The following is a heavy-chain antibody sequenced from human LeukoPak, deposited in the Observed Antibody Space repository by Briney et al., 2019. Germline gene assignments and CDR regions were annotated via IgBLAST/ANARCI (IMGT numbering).Heavy chain of an antibody. J-gene: IGHJ5*02. CDR3: ASSLWLRFIEPPNWFDP. CDR1: GGSISSSSYY. V-gene: IGHV4-39*07. Sequence: PSETLSLTCTVSGGSISSSSYYWGWIRQPPGKGLEWIGSIYYSGSTYYNPSLKSRVTISVDTSKNQFSLKLSSVTAADTAVYYCASSLWLRFIEPPNWFDPWGQGTLVTVSS. CDR2: IYYSGST. D-gene: IGHD5-12*01.